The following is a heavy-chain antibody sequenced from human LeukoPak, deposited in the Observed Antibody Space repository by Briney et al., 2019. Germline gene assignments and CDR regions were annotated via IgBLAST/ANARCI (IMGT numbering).Heavy chain of an antibody. CDR2: ISAYNGNT. V-gene: IGHV1-18*04. Sequence: ASVKVSCKASGYTFTSYGISWVRQAPGQGLEWMGWISAYNGNTNYAQKLQGRVTMTTDTSTSTAYMELRSLRSDDTAVYYCARVRGRSIVVVPAAFDYWGQGTLVTASS. CDR3: ARVRGRSIVVVPAAFDY. J-gene: IGHJ4*02. D-gene: IGHD2-2*01. CDR1: GYTFTSYG.